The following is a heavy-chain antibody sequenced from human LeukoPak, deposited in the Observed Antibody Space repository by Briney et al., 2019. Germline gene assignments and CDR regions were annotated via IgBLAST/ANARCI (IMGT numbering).Heavy chain of an antibody. J-gene: IGHJ4*02. CDR2: IWYDGSNK. Sequence: GRSLRLSCAASGITFSSYGMHWIRQAPGKGLEWVAVIWYDGSNKYYADSVKGRFTISRDNSKNTLYLQMNSLRAEDTAVYYCARDGYCSGGSCSGPFDYWGQGTLVTVSS. CDR1: GITFSSYG. D-gene: IGHD2-15*01. V-gene: IGHV3-33*01. CDR3: ARDGYCSGGSCSGPFDY.